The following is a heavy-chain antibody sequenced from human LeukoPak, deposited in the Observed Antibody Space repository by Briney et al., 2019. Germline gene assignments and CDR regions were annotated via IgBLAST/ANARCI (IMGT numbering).Heavy chain of an antibody. J-gene: IGHJ5*02. D-gene: IGHD3-10*01. V-gene: IGHV1-18*01. CDR1: GYTFTSYG. Sequence: ASVEVSCKASGYTFTSYGIRWVRQAPGQGLEWMGWISAYNGNTNYAQKLQGRVTMTTDTSTSTAYMELRSLRSDDTAVYYCARDSSATMVRGVGWFDPWGQGTLVTVSS. CDR2: ISAYNGNT. CDR3: ARDSSATMVRGVGWFDP.